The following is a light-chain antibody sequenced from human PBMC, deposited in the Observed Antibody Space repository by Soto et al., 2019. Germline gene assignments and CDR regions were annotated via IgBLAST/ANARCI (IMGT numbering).Light chain of an antibody. J-gene: IGKJ4*01. CDR1: QSVSSY. V-gene: IGKV3-11*01. CDR2: DAS. CDR3: QQRSNWLT. Sequence: EIVLTQSPATLSLSPGERVTLSCRASQSVSSYLAWYQQKPGQAPRLLIYDASNRATGIPARFSGSGSGTAVTLTITSQEPEDCAVYYCQQRSNWLTFGGGTKVEIK.